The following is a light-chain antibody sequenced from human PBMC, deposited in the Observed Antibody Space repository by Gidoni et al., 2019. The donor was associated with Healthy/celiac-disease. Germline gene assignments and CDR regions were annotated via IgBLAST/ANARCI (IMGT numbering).Light chain of an antibody. CDR2: DAS. Sequence: DIQMTQSPSSLSASVGDRVTITGQASQDISNYLNWYQQKPGKAPTLLIYDASNLETGVPSMFRVSGSGTYFTFTISSLQPQDIATYYCQQYDNLPITFXQXTRLXIK. J-gene: IGKJ5*01. V-gene: IGKV1-33*01. CDR3: QQYDNLPIT. CDR1: QDISNY.